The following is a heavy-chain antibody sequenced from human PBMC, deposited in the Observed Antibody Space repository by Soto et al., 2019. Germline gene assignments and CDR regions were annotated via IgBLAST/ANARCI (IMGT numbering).Heavy chain of an antibody. V-gene: IGHV4-61*01. Sequence: QVQLQESGPGLVKPSETLSLTCTVSGGSVSSGSYYWSWIRQPPGKGLEWIGYIYYSGSTNYNPSLKSRVTISVDTSKNQFSLKLSSVTAADTAVYYCAREEVDTATDYWGQGTPVTVSS. J-gene: IGHJ4*02. CDR2: IYYSGST. CDR3: AREEVDTATDY. CDR1: GGSVSSGSYY. D-gene: IGHD5-18*01.